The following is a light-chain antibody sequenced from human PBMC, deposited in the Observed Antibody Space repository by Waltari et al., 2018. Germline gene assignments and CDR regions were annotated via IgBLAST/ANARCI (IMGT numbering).Light chain of an antibody. CDR2: DVS. J-gene: IGLJ2*01. V-gene: IGLV2-14*01. Sequence: QPALTQPASVSGSPGQSITISCPGTNSDVGGYNFVSWYQQYPGKVTKLMIYDVSKWPSGVSNRFSGSKSGNTASLTISGLQAEDEADYYCSSYTSSNTVIFGGGTKLTVL. CDR1: NSDVGGYNF. CDR3: SSYTSSNTVI.